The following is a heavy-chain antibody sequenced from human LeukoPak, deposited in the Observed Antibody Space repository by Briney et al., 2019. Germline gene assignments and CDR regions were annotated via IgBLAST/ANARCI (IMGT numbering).Heavy chain of an antibody. Sequence: GGSLRLSCAASGFTFSSYGMHWVRQAPGKGLEWVAFIRYDGSNKYYADSVKGRFTISRDNSKNTLYLQMNSLRAEDTAVYYCARKSEEYDSSGYYYVEDYWGQGTLVTVSS. V-gene: IGHV3-30*02. CDR3: ARKSEEYDSSGYYYVEDY. J-gene: IGHJ4*02. CDR1: GFTFSSYG. D-gene: IGHD3-22*01. CDR2: IRYDGSNK.